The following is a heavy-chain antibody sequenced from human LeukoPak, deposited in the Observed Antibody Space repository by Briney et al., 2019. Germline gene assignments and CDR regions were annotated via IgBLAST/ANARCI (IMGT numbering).Heavy chain of an antibody. CDR2: ISYDGSNK. J-gene: IGHJ4*02. CDR1: GFTFSSYA. D-gene: IGHD3-22*01. CDR3: ARGYYDSSGYYGDYFDY. Sequence: GRSLRLSCAASGFTFSSYAMHWVRQAPGKGLEWVAVISYDGSNKYYADSVKGRFTISRDNSKNTLYLQMNSLRAEDTAVYYCARGYYDSSGYYGDYFDYWGQGTLVTVSS. V-gene: IGHV3-30*04.